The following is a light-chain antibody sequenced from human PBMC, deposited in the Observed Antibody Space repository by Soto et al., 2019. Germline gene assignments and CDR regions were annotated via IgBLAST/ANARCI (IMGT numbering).Light chain of an antibody. CDR2: DAS. V-gene: IGKV3-11*01. J-gene: IGKJ5*01. CDR3: QQRSNWPIT. Sequence: VLKQSNRTLSLSRGERSTLSFISSHRVSSYLAWYQQKPGQAPRLLIYDASNRATGIPARFSGSGSGTDFTLTISSLEPEDFAVYYCQQRSNWPITFGQR. CDR1: HRVSSY.